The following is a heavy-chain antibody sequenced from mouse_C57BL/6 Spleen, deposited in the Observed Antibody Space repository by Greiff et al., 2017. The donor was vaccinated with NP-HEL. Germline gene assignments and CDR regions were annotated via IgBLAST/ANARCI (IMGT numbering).Heavy chain of an antibody. Sequence: EVQLQQSGTVLARPGASVKMSCKTSGYTFTSYWMHWVKQRPGQGLEWIGASYPGNSDTSYNQKFKGKAKLTAVTSASTAYMELSSLTNEDSAVYYCTGDDYGSSPAWFAYWCQGTLVTVSA. J-gene: IGHJ3*01. V-gene: IGHV1-5*01. CDR2: SYPGNSDT. D-gene: IGHD1-1*01. CDR1: GYTFTSYW. CDR3: TGDDYGSSPAWFAY.